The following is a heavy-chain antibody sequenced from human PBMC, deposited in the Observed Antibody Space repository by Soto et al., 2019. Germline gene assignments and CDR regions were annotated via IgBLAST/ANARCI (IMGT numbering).Heavy chain of an antibody. V-gene: IGHV3-48*03. Sequence: GGSLRLSCAASGFTFSSYEMNWVRQAPGKGLEWVSYISSSGSTIYYAEYVNGRFTISRENAKNSLYLQMNSLRAEDTDVYYCARVMIQLWLGGACDIWGQGTMVTVSS. CDR3: ARVMIQLWLGGACDI. CDR2: ISSSGSTI. CDR1: GFTFSSYE. J-gene: IGHJ3*02. D-gene: IGHD5-18*01.